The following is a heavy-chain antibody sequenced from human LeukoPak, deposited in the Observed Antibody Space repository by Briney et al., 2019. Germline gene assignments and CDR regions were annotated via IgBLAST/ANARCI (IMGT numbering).Heavy chain of an antibody. V-gene: IGHV3-23*01. CDR2: ISDSGGRT. CDR3: AKRGVVIRVILVGFHKEAYYFDS. J-gene: IGHJ4*02. CDR1: GITLSNYG. Sequence: GGSLRLSCAVSGITLSNYGMSWVRQASGKGLEWVAGISDSGGRTNYADSVKGRFTISRDNPKNTLYLQMNSLRAEDTAVYFCAKRGVVIRVILVGFHKEAYYFDSWGQGALVTVSS. D-gene: IGHD3-22*01.